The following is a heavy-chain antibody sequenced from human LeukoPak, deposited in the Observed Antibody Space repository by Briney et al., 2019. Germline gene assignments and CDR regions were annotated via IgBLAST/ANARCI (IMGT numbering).Heavy chain of an antibody. J-gene: IGHJ6*02. V-gene: IGHV1-69*13. Sequence: VKVSCKASGGTFSSYAISWVRQAPGQGLEWMGGIIPIFGTANYAQKFQGRVTITADESTSTAYMELSSLRSEDTAVYYCARIRLGYCSSTSCPSGAHYYYGMDVWGQGTTVTVSS. CDR3: ARIRLGYCSSTSCPSGAHYYYGMDV. CDR1: GGTFSSYA. CDR2: IIPIFGTA. D-gene: IGHD2-2*01.